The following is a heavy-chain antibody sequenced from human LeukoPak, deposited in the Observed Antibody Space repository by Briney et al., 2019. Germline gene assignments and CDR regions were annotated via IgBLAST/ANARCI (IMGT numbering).Heavy chain of an antibody. CDR2: IIPILGIA. CDR3: AYCGGDCYSAEYFQH. CDR1: GGTFSSYA. J-gene: IGHJ1*01. D-gene: IGHD2-21*02. V-gene: IGHV1-69*04. Sequence: SVKVSCKASGGTFSSYAISWVRQAPGQGLEWMGRIIPILGIANYAQKFQGRVTITADKSTSTAYMELSSLRSEDTAVYYCAYCGGDCYSAEYFQHWGQGTLVTVSS.